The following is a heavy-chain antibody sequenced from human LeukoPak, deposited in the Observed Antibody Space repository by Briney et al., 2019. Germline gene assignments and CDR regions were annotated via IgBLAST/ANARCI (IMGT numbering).Heavy chain of an antibody. D-gene: IGHD3-16*01. V-gene: IGHV3-9*01. CDR2: ILSNSAAI. J-gene: IGHJ4*02. CDR1: GFTVSSNY. Sequence: GGSLRLSCAASGFTVSSNYMSWVRQAPGKGLEWVSGILSNSAAIGYGDSVKGRFTISRDAATNSLYLQMNSLKIEDTALYYCIADTAGDLAFWGQGTLVIVSS. CDR3: IADTAGDLAF.